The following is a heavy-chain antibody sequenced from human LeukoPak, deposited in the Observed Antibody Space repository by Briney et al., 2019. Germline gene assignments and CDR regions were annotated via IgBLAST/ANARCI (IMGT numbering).Heavy chain of an antibody. CDR3: AKSHPAVTTIDWYFDL. J-gene: IGHJ2*01. CDR1: GDSISSDY. CDR2: ISYSGST. V-gene: IGHV4-59*01. D-gene: IGHD4-17*01. Sequence: PSETLSLTCSASGDSISSDYWSWIRQPPGKGLEWIGYISYSGSTKSNPALKSRVTISGDRSKNQFSLKMTSVTAADTAVYYCAKSHPAVTTIDWYFDLWGRGTLVTVSS.